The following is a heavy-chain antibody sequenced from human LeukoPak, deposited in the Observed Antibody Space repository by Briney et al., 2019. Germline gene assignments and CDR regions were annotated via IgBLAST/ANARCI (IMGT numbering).Heavy chain of an antibody. D-gene: IGHD6-13*01. J-gene: IGHJ4*02. CDR3: AKGGIIPAAVFDF. V-gene: IGHV3-30-3*01. CDR2: ISYDGSNK. Sequence: PGRSLRLSCAASGFTFSSYAMHWVRQAPGKGLEWVAVISYDGSNKYYADSVKGRFTISRDNSKNTLYLQMNSLRAEDTAVYYCAKGGIIPAAVFDFWGQGTLVAVSS. CDR1: GFTFSSYA.